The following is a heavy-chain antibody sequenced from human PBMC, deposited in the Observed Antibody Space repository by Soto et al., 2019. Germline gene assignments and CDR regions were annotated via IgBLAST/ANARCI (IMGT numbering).Heavy chain of an antibody. J-gene: IGHJ4*02. CDR2: IYYSGST. CDR3: ARAPAPGKVYFDY. Sequence: SETLSLTCTVSGGSFKSGSYSWSWIRQPPGKGLEWIGYIYYSGSTNYNPSLKSRVTISVDTSKNQFSLKLSSVTAADTAVYYCARAPAPGKVYFDYWGQGTLVTVSS. CDR1: GGSFKSGSYS. V-gene: IGHV4-61*01.